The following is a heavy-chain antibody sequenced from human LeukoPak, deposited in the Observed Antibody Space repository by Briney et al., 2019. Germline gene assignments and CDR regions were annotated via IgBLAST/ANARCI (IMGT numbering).Heavy chain of an antibody. V-gene: IGHV1-2*04. D-gene: IGHD1-26*01. Sequence: ASVKVSCKASGYTFTGYYMHWVRQAPGQGLEWMGWINPNSGGTNYAQKFQGWVTMTRDTSISTAYMELSRLRSDDTAVYYCAREGWYTGNPLRGNWFDPWGQGTLVTVSS. J-gene: IGHJ5*02. CDR3: AREGWYTGNPLRGNWFDP. CDR2: INPNSGGT. CDR1: GYTFTGYY.